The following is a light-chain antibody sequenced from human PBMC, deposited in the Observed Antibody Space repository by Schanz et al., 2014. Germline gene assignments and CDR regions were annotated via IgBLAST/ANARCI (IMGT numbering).Light chain of an antibody. CDR1: QSVSSSY. V-gene: IGKV3-20*01. J-gene: IGKJ4*01. CDR3: QQYGSSPLT. Sequence: EIVLTQSPGTLSLSPGERATLSCRASQSVSSSYLAWYQQKPGQAPRLLIFGASIRATGTPARFSGSGSGTDFTLTISRLEPEDFAVYYCQQYGSSPLTFGGGTKVEIK. CDR2: GAS.